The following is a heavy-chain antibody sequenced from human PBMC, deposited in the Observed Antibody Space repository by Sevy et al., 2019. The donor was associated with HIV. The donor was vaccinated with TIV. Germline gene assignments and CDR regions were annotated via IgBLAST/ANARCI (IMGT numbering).Heavy chain of an antibody. CDR2: ISAYNGNT. CDR1: GYTFTSYG. D-gene: IGHD2-15*01. CDR3: ARDGGYFRRTYYYGMDV. Sequence: ASVKVSCKASGYTFTSYGISWVRQAPGQGLEWMGWISAYNGNTNHAQKLQGRVTMTTDTSTSTAYMELRSLRSDDTAVYYCARDGGYFRRTYYYGMDVWGQGTTVTVSS. J-gene: IGHJ6*02. V-gene: IGHV1-18*01.